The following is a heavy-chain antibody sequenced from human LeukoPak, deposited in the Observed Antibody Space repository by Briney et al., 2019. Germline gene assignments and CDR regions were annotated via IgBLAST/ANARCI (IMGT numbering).Heavy chain of an antibody. J-gene: IGHJ4*02. CDR2: ISGGGDIT. D-gene: IGHD3-22*01. CDR3: AKPRNYYDSSGYYYGY. V-gene: IGHV3-23*01. CDR1: GFNFASLA. Sequence: SGGSLRLSCAASGFNFASLAMSWVRQTPGKGLEWVSAISGGGDITYYADSVTGRFTISRDNSKNTLYLQMNSLRAEDTAVYYCAKPRNYYDSSGYYYGYWGQGTLVTVSS.